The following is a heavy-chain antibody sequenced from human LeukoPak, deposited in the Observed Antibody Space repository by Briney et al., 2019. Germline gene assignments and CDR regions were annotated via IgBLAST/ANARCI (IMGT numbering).Heavy chain of an antibody. D-gene: IGHD2-2*01. V-gene: IGHV3-30*18. Sequence: GGSLRPSCVVSGFTFSSYGMHWVRQAPGKGLEWVTAISYDGSSENYAASVKGRFTISRDNSKNTLYVQMNSLRTEHTAVYYCAKTAQAYCSSTSCYFDYWGQGTLVTVSS. J-gene: IGHJ4*02. CDR3: AKTAQAYCSSTSCYFDY. CDR1: GFTFSSYG. CDR2: ISYDGSSE.